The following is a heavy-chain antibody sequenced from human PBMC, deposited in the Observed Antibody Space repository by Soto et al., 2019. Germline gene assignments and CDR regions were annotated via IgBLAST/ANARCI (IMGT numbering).Heavy chain of an antibody. V-gene: IGHV3-53*01. CDR2: VYTGGST. CDR3: VASSSSYYFEY. Sequence: SLRLSCAGSGLNVGSNYMSWIRQAPGKGLEWVSFVYTGGSTYYADSVKDRFTISRDTAKNTIYFQMNILRVEDTAVYYCVASSSSYYFEYWGQGALVTVSS. J-gene: IGHJ4*02. CDR1: GLNVGSNY. D-gene: IGHD2-21*01.